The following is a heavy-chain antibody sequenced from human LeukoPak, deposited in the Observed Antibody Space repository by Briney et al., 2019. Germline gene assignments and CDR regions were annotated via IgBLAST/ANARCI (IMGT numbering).Heavy chain of an antibody. CDR2: ISYDGSNK. Sequence: GGSLRLSCAASGFTFSSYGMHWVRQAPGKGLEWVAVISYDGSNKYYADSVKGRFTISRDNSKNTLYLQMNSLRAEDTAVYYCAKDLAVAGAFDYWGQGTLVTVSS. D-gene: IGHD6-19*01. V-gene: IGHV3-30*18. CDR3: AKDLAVAGAFDY. CDR1: GFTFSSYG. J-gene: IGHJ4*02.